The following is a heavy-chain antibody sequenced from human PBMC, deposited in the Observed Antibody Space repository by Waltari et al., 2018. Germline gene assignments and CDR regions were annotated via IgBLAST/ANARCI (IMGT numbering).Heavy chain of an antibody. D-gene: IGHD6-13*01. V-gene: IGHV3-23*04. CDR2: ISGSGYST. CDR1: GFTFSSYA. Sequence: EVQLVESGGGLVQPGGSLRLSCAASGFTFSSYAMSWVRQAPGSGREWVSFISGSGYSTYYADSVKGRFTISRDNSKNTLYLQMNSLRAEDTAVYYCAKDFDIAAARGHFDYWGQGTLVTVSS. J-gene: IGHJ4*02. CDR3: AKDFDIAAARGHFDY.